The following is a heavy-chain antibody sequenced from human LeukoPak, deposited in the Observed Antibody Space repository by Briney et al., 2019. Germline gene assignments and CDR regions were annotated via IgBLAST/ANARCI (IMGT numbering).Heavy chain of an antibody. CDR2: IYSGGST. V-gene: IGHV3-53*01. J-gene: IGHJ4*02. CDR1: GFTVSSNY. Sequence: GGSLRLSCAASGFTVSSNYMSWVRQAPGKGLEWVSVIYSGGSTYYADSVKGRFTISRDNSKNTLYLQMNSLRAEDTAVYYCARVPTTVTTVYFDYWGQGTLVTVS. CDR3: ARVPTTVTTVYFDY. D-gene: IGHD4-17*01.